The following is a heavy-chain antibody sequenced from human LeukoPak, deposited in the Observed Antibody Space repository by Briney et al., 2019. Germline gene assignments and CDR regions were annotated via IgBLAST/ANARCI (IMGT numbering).Heavy chain of an antibody. CDR2: VSSSSSTI. J-gene: IGHJ5*02. CDR1: GFTFSSYS. CDR3: RRQFLVGVS. D-gene: IGHD5/OR15-5a*01. V-gene: IGHV3-48*01. Sequence: GGSLRLSCAASGFTFSSYSMNWVRQAPGKGLEWVSYVSSSSSTIYYADSVKGRFTISRDNSKNTLYLQVNSLSAEDTAMYYCRRQFLVGVSWGPGTLVTVSS.